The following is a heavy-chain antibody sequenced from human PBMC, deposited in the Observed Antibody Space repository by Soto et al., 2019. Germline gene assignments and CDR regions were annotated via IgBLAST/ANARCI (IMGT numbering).Heavy chain of an antibody. CDR2: IYYSGST. J-gene: IGHJ4*02. D-gene: IGHD3-22*01. CDR3: ARATYYYDSSGYYGYYFDY. Sequence: LSLTCTASGGSISSYYWSWIRQPPGKGLEWIGYIYYSGSTNYNSSLKSRVTISVDTSKNQLSLKLSSVTAADTAVYYCARATYYYDSSGYYGYYFDYWGQGTLVTVSS. CDR1: GGSISSYY. V-gene: IGHV4-59*01.